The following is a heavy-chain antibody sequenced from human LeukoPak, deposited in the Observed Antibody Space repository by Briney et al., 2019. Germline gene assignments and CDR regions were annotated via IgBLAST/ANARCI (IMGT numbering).Heavy chain of an antibody. CDR2: ISYDGSNK. CDR3: ARRGEWFTFDY. CDR1: GFTFSSYG. D-gene: IGHD3-10*01. J-gene: IGHJ4*02. V-gene: IGHV3-30*03. Sequence: GGSLRLSCAASGFTFSSYGMHWVRQAPGKGLEWVAVISYDGSNKYYADSVKGRFTISRDNSKNTLYLQMNSLRAEDTAVYYCARRGEWFTFDYWGQGTLVTVSS.